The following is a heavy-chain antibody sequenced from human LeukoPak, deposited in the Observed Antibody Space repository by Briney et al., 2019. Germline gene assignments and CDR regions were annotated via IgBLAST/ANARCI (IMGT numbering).Heavy chain of an antibody. D-gene: IGHD3-10*01. J-gene: IGHJ4*02. V-gene: IGHV1-8*01. Sequence: GASVTVSCKAFGYTFTSYDINWVRQATGQGLEWMGWMNPNSGNTGYARKFQGRVTMTRNTSISTAYMELSSLRSEDTAVYYCARNSGGRGFDYWGQGTLVTVSS. CDR2: MNPNSGNT. CDR3: ARNSGGRGFDY. CDR1: GYTFTSYD.